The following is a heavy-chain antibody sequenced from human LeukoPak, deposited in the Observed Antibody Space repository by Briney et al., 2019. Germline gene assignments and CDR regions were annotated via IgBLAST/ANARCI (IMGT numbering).Heavy chain of an antibody. J-gene: IGHJ4*02. CDR2: IYHSGST. CDR3: ARDSTTYYYDSSGYYRTLYYFDY. D-gene: IGHD3-22*01. V-gene: IGHV4-30-2*01. CDR1: GGSISSGDYY. Sequence: SETLSLTCTVSGGSISSGDYYWSWIRQPPGKGLEWIGYIYHSGSTYYNPSLKSRVTISVDRSKNQFSLKLSSVTAADTAVYYCARDSTTYYYDSSGYYRTLYYFDYWGQGTLVTVSS.